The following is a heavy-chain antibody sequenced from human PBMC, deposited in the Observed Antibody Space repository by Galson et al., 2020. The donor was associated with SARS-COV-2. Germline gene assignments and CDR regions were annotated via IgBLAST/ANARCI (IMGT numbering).Heavy chain of an antibody. J-gene: IGHJ4*02. CDR3: AKDIGPLTGGFDY. Sequence: GGSLRLSCAASGFTFDDYAMHWVRQAPGKGLEWVSGISWNSGSIGYADSVKGRFTISRDNAKNSLYLQMNSLRAEDTAFYYCAKDIGPLTGGFDYWGQGTLVTVSS. D-gene: IGHD3-9*01. CDR2: ISWNSGSI. CDR1: GFTFDDYA. V-gene: IGHV3-9*01.